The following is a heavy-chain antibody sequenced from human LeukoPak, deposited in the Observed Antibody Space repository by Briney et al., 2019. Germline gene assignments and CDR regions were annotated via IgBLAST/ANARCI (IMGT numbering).Heavy chain of an antibody. V-gene: IGHV5-51*01. Sequence: GESLKISCKGSEYSFTSYWIGWVRQMPGKGLEWMGIIYPGDSDTRYSPSFQGQVTISADKSISTAYLQWSSLKASDTAMYYCARLAYCGGDCYSNFDYWGQGTLVTVSS. CDR2: IYPGDSDT. CDR1: EYSFTSYW. J-gene: IGHJ4*02. D-gene: IGHD2-21*02. CDR3: ARLAYCGGDCYSNFDY.